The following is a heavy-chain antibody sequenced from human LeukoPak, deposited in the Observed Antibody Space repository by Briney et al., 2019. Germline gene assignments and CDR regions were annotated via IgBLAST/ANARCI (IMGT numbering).Heavy chain of an antibody. CDR3: AGAFWAGENWFDP. V-gene: IGHV1-2*02. D-gene: IGHD3-10*01. CDR2: INPNSGGT. Sequence: ASVKVSCKASGYTFTGYYMHWVRQAPGQGLEWMGWINPNSGGTNYAQKFQGRVTMTRDTSISTAYMELSRLRSDDTAVYYCAGAFWAGENWFDPWGQGTLVTVSS. CDR1: GYTFTGYY. J-gene: IGHJ5*02.